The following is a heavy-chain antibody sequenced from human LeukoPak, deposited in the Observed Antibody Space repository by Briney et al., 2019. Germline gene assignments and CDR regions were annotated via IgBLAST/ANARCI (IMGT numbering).Heavy chain of an antibody. CDR1: GGTFSSYT. D-gene: IGHD3-22*01. CDR3: ARAYYDSSGYLYFDY. Sequence: SVKVSCKASGGTFSSYTISWVRQAPGQGLEWMGRIIPILGIANYAQKFQGRVTITADKSTSTAYMELSSLRSEDTAVYYCARAYYDSSGYLYFDYWRQGTLVTVSS. J-gene: IGHJ4*02. CDR2: IIPILGIA. V-gene: IGHV1-69*02.